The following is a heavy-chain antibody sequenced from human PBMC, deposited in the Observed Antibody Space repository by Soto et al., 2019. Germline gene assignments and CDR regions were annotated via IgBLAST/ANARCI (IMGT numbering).Heavy chain of an antibody. V-gene: IGHV4-61*01. J-gene: IGHJ5*02. D-gene: IGHD3-9*01. CDR3: ARAASPYFDLLSAFDP. Sequence: SETLPLTCPVSCASLSSGSSYRSWIRQPPGKGLEWLGYIYNSGTTKYNPCLTSRVTLSVDMSKNQFSLKLNSVTAAVSAAYFCARAASPYFDLLSAFDPRRQGVLVGVSS. CDR2: IYNSGTT. CDR1: CASLSSGSSY.